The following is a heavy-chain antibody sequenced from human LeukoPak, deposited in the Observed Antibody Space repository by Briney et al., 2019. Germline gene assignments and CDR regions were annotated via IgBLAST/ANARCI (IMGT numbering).Heavy chain of an antibody. V-gene: IGHV3-48*04. D-gene: IGHD2/OR15-2a*01. J-gene: IGHJ5*02. CDR1: GFTFSAHG. CDR2: ISATGTTL. Sequence: PGGSLRLSCAASGFTFSAHGMHWVRQAPGKGLEWVAFISATGTTLYNTDSVKGRFTISRDNAKNSLYLQMNILAVEDTAVYYCARDRFYEGPFDPWGQGTPVAVSS. CDR3: ARDRFYEGPFDP.